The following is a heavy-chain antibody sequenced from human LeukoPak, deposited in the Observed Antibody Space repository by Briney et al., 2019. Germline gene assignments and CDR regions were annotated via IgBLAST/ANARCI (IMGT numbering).Heavy chain of an antibody. CDR2: INPSGGST. J-gene: IGHJ4*02. V-gene: IGHV1-46*01. Sequence: ASVKVSCKASGYTFTGYYVHWVRQAPGQGLEWMGIINPSGGSTSYAQKFQGRVTMTRDTSTSTVYMELSSLRSEDTAVYYCARSTSPKQWLVPGGYFDYWGQGTLVTVSS. CDR1: GYTFTGYY. CDR3: ARSTSPKQWLVPGGYFDY. D-gene: IGHD6-19*01.